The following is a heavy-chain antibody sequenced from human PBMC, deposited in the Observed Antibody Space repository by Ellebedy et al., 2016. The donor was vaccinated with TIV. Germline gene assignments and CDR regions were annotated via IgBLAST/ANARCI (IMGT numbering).Heavy chain of an antibody. CDR2: VSASGGT. V-gene: IGHV4-4*07. J-gene: IGHJ3*02. Sequence: MPSETLSLTCTVSGDSISDYYRSWIRQPAGKGLEWVGRVSASGGTNYNPSIKSRVTISVDTSKNQFSLKLSSVTDADTAVYYCARFNGGRLDDAFDIWGQGTMVTVSS. CDR1: GDSISDYY. D-gene: IGHD2-8*01. CDR3: ARFNGGRLDDAFDI.